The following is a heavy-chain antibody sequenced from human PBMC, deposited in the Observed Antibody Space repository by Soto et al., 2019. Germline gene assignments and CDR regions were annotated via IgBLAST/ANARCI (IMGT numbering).Heavy chain of an antibody. CDR2: ISGSGGST. Sequence: PGGSLRLSCAASGFTFSSYAMSWVRQAPGKGLEWVSAISGSGGSTYYADSVKGRFTISRDNSKNTLYLQMNSLRAEDTAVYYCAKDFLYCSGGSCYPEYYFDYWGQGTLVTSPQ. CDR3: AKDFLYCSGGSCYPEYYFDY. V-gene: IGHV3-23*01. J-gene: IGHJ4*02. CDR1: GFTFSSYA. D-gene: IGHD2-15*01.